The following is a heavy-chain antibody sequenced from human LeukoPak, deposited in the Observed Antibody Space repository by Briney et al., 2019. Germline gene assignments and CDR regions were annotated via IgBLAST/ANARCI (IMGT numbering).Heavy chain of an antibody. Sequence: SETLSLTCAVYGGSFSGYYWSWIRQPPGKGLEWIGEINHSGSTNYNPSLKSRVTISVDTSKNQFSLKLSSVTAADTAVYYCARVVSGIAARPILRWFDPWGQGTLVTVSS. V-gene: IGHV4-34*01. CDR3: ARVVSGIAARPILRWFDP. J-gene: IGHJ5*02. CDR2: INHSGST. CDR1: GGSFSGYY. D-gene: IGHD6-6*01.